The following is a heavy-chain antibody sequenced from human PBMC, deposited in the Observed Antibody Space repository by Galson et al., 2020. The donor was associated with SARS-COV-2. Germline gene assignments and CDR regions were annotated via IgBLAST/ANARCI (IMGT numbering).Heavy chain of an antibody. CDR1: GFTFSDYY. V-gene: IGHV3-11*06. J-gene: IGHJ6*03. CDR3: ARDPDASTSWGRQLWLQPMEV. D-gene: IGHD5-18*01. Sequence: TGGSLRLSCAASGFTFSDYYMSWIRQAPGKGLEWVSYISSSSSYTNYADSVKGRFTIPRDNAKNSLYLHMNSLKAEDTAVYYCARDPDASTSWGRQLWLQPMEVGGKGTTVTVSS. CDR2: ISSSSSYT.